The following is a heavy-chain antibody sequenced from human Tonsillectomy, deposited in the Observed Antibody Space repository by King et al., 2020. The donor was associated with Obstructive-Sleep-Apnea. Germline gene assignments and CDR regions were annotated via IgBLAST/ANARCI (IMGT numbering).Heavy chain of an antibody. D-gene: IGHD6-19*01. V-gene: IGHV3-23*04. CDR3: AKSEQWLAYYYYYGMDV. CDR1: GFTFSSYA. CDR2: ISGSGGST. J-gene: IGHJ6*02. Sequence: VQLVESGGGLVQPGGSLRLSCAASGFTFSSYAMNWVRQAPGKGLEWVSTISGSGGSTYYADSVKGRFTISRDNSKNTLYLQMNSLRAEDTAVYYCAKSEQWLAYYYYYGMDVWGQGTTVTVSS.